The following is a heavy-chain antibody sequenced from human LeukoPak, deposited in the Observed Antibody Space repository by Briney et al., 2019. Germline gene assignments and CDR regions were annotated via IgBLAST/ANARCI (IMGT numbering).Heavy chain of an antibody. D-gene: IGHD1-26*01. CDR3: ARSGRGGAFDM. V-gene: IGHV3-74*01. Sequence: GGSLRLSCAGSGFTLNTYWMHWVRQGPGKGLVWVARIYSDGGRTNYADSVKGRFTISGDTAKNTLYLQMNSLRAEDTAVYYCARSGRGGAFDMWGQGTMVTVSS. CDR2: IYSDGGRT. J-gene: IGHJ3*02. CDR1: GFTLNTYW.